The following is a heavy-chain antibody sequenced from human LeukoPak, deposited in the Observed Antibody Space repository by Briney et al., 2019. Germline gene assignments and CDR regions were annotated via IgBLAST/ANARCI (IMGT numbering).Heavy chain of an antibody. D-gene: IGHD2-2*02. CDR2: ISGSGDST. J-gene: IGHJ4*02. V-gene: IGHV3-23*01. Sequence: GGSLRLSCAVSGFTFNSYAMSWVRQSPGKGLEWVSAISGSGDSTFYADSVKGRFTISRDNAKNSLYLQMNSLRAEDTAVYYCARDLELGYCSSTSCYTAYWGQGTLVTVSS. CDR3: ARDLELGYCSSTSCYTAY. CDR1: GFTFNSYA.